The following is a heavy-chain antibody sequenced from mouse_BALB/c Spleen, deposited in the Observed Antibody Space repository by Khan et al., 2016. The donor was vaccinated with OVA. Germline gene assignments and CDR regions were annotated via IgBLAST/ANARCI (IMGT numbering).Heavy chain of an antibody. CDR1: GYSFTRYG. Sequence: QVQLKESGPGLVAPSQSLSITCTVYGYSFTRYGVPWVRQPPGKGLEWLGIICAGGSTNYHWALMSRLSISIDHSKSIVFSIMNSLRTDDTAMYYCARSKYLARYWGQGTTLTVSS. CDR3: ARSKYLARY. J-gene: IGHJ2*01. V-gene: IGHV2-9*02. CDR2: ICAGGST.